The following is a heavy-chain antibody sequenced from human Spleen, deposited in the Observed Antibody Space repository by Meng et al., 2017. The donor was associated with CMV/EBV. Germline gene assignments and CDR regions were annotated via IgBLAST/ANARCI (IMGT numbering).Heavy chain of an antibody. D-gene: IGHD1-1*01. CDR3: ARWKKRARGWFDP. Sequence: SGATASRGSNCWSGIRQPPGKGMEWIGYIYDSGRTNYNPSLKSRVTISLDTSKNQFSLKLRYVTAANTDVYYCARWKKRARGWFDPWGQGTLVTVSS. CDR2: IYDSGRT. J-gene: IGHJ5*02. V-gene: IGHV4-61*01. CDR1: GATASRGSNC.